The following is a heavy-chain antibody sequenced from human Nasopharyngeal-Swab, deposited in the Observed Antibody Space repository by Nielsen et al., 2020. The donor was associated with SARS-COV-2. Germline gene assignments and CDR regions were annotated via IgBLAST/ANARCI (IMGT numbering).Heavy chain of an antibody. CDR2: ISYDGSNK. V-gene: IGHV3-30*04. Sequence: VRQAPGKGLEWVAVISYDGSNKYYADSVKGRFTISRDNSKNTLYLQMNSLRAEDTAVYHCARDRIPWYYYDSSGYSAGDYWGQGTLVTVSS. J-gene: IGHJ4*02. D-gene: IGHD3-22*01. CDR3: ARDRIPWYYYDSSGYSAGDY.